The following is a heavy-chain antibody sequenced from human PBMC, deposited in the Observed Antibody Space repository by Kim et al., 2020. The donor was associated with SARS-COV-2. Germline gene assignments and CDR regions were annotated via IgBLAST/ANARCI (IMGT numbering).Heavy chain of an antibody. V-gene: IGHV4-31*03. J-gene: IGHJ3*02. CDR3: ARAPGNGAIVVVIDAFDI. D-gene: IGHD3-22*01. Sequence: SETLSLTCTVSGGSISSGGYYWSWIRQHPGKGLEWIGYIYYSGSTYYNPSLKSRVTISVDTSKNQFSLKLSSVNAADTAVYYCARAPGNGAIVVVIDAFDIWGQGTMVTVSS. CDR2: IYYSGST. CDR1: GGSISSGGYY.